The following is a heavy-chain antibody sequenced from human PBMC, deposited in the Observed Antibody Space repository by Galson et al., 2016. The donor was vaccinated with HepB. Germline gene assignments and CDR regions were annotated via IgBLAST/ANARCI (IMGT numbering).Heavy chain of an antibody. CDR3: ASARSGYWYTCFDS. CDR2: IYTTGIT. V-gene: IGHV4-61*02. Sequence: TLSPTCSVSGAALTRGSYYWSWLRQPAGKGLEWIARIYTTGITHYNASLKRRVTISSHTSKNQFPLNLRSVTAADTSMYDCASARSGYWYTCFDSWGQGILVTVSS. D-gene: IGHD2-8*02. CDR1: GAALTRGSYY. J-gene: IGHJ5*01.